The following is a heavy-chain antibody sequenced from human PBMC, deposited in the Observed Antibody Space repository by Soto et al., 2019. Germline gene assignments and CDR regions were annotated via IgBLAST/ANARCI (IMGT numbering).Heavy chain of an antibody. V-gene: IGHV3-53*01. CDR1: GFTVSSNY. CDR3: AREGYSSGWYGY. J-gene: IGHJ4*02. CDR2: IYSGGST. Sequence: GGSLRLSCAASGFTVSSNYMSWVRQAPGKGLEWVSVIYSGGSTYYADSVKGRFTISRDNSKNTLYLQMNSLRAEDAAVYYCAREGYSSGWYGYWGQGTLVTVSS. D-gene: IGHD6-19*01.